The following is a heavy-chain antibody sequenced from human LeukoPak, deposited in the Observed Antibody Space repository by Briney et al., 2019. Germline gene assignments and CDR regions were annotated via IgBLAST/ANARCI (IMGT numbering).Heavy chain of an antibody. D-gene: IGHD3-16*01. V-gene: IGHV4-59*11. J-gene: IGHJ6*02. CDR1: SGSISGHY. Sequence: PSETLSLTCSVSSGSISGHYWTWIRQPPGKGLEWIGQIHYTGKPDYNPSLKSRITISVDTSKNQVSLQVSSVTAADSAIYYCARFGVDYDMDVWGHGTTVTVFS. CDR3: ARFGVDYDMDV. CDR2: IHYTGKP.